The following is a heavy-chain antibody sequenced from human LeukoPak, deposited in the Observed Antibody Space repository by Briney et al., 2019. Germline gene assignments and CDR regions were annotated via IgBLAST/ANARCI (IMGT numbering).Heavy chain of an antibody. D-gene: IGHD3-22*01. V-gene: IGHV4-31*03. CDR3: ARITMTRSGMDY. J-gene: IGHJ4*02. CDR1: GGSISSGGDY. CDR2: IYYSGST. Sequence: SQTLSLTCTLSGGSISSGGDYWSWIRQHPGTGLEWIGYIYYSGSTYYNPSLKSRVTISVDTSKNQFSLKLSSVTAADTAVYYCARITMTRSGMDYWGQGTLVTVSS.